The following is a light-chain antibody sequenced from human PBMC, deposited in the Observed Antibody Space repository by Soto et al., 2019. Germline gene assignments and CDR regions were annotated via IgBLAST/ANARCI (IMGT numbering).Light chain of an antibody. CDR3: PQYGSSPYT. J-gene: IGKJ2*01. V-gene: IGKV3-20*01. CDR1: QTVTSSS. Sequence: EIVLTQSPGTLSLSPGERATLSCRASQTVTSSSLAWYQQTPGQAPRLLIYGASSRATGIPDRFSGSGSGTDFTLTISRLEPEDFAVYYCPQYGSSPYTFGQGTKLESK. CDR2: GAS.